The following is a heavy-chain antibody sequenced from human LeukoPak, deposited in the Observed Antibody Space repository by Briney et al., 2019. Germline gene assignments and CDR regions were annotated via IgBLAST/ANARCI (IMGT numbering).Heavy chain of an antibody. D-gene: IGHD5-18*01. J-gene: IGHJ3*02. CDR3: ASRGYGRMWGAFDI. V-gene: IGHV3-23*01. CDR2: ISGSGGST. CDR1: GFTFSSYA. Sequence: GGSLRLSCAASGFTFSSYAMSWVRQAPGKGLEWVSAISGSGGSTYYADSVKGRFTISRDNSKNTLYLQMNSLRAEDTAVYYCASRGYGRMWGAFDIWGQGTMVTVST.